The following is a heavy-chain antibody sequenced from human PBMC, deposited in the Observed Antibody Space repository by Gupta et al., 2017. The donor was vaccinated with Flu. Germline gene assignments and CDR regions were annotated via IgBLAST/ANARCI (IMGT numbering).Heavy chain of an antibody. J-gene: IGHJ4*02. CDR2: IKEDGTEE. CDR3: TRDDTSSRPDY. V-gene: IGHV3-7*01. Sequence: EVQLVESGGGLVQPGGSLRLSCAASGFTFSRYWMTWVRQAPGKGLEWVANIKEDGTEENYVDSVKGRFTISRDNAIHSLYLQMLSLRVDDTAVYYCTRDDTSSRPDYWGQGTLVNVSS. CDR1: GFTFSRYW.